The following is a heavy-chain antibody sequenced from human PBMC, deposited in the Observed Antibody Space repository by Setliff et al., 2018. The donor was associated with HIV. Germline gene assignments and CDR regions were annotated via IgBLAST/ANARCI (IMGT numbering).Heavy chain of an antibody. CDR2: INHSGNT. D-gene: IGHD6-25*01. CDR1: GGSLSGYH. J-gene: IGHJ2*01. Sequence: PSETLSLTCAVFGGSLSGYHWNWIRQPPGKGLEWIGEINHSGNTEYNSSLKSRVSISVDTSKNHLSLKLTSLTAADTAVYYCARDQRLPGVQPPYWYFDLWGRGTQVTVSS. CDR3: ARDQRLPGVQPPYWYFDL. V-gene: IGHV4-34*01.